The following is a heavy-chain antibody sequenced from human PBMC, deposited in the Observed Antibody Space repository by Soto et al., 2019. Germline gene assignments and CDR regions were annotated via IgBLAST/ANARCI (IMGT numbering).Heavy chain of an antibody. CDR1: GGTFSSYA. CDR2: IIPIFGTA. V-gene: IGHV1-69*01. J-gene: IGHJ5*02. D-gene: IGHD3-3*01. CDR3: ARAPYDFWSGYYARNNWFDP. Sequence: QVQLVQSGAEVKKPGSSVKVSCKASGGTFSSYAISWVRQAPGQGLEWMGGIIPIFGTANYAQKFQGRVTSTADESTSTAYMELSSLRSEDTAVYYCARAPYDFWSGYYARNNWFDPWGQGTLVTVSS.